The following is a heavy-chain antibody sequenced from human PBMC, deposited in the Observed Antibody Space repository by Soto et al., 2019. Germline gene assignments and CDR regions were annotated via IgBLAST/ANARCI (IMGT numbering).Heavy chain of an antibody. Sequence: QVQLVESGGGVVQAGRSLRLSCAPYGFTFTSYGFHWVRQAPGKGLEWLALIWYDGSKTYYTDSVKGRFTISRDDSKNMLYLQMDSLRVDETAVYFCVRDFGTSNYLFDYWGQGTLVTVSS. J-gene: IGHJ4*02. V-gene: IGHV3-33*01. CDR1: GFTFTSYG. D-gene: IGHD3-9*01. CDR3: VRDFGTSNYLFDY. CDR2: IWYDGSKT.